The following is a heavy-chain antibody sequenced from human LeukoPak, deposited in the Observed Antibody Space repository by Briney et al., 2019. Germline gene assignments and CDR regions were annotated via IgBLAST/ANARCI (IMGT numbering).Heavy chain of an antibody. CDR1: GLTFSSYS. CDR3: ARNDDHFDY. Sequence: GGSLRLSCAASGLTFSSYSMNWVRQAPGKGLEWVSYISSSSSTIYYADSVKGRFTISRDNAKNSLYLQMNSLRAEDTAVYYCARNDDHFDYWGQGTLVTVSS. CDR2: ISSSSSTI. V-gene: IGHV3-48*04. D-gene: IGHD1-1*01. J-gene: IGHJ4*02.